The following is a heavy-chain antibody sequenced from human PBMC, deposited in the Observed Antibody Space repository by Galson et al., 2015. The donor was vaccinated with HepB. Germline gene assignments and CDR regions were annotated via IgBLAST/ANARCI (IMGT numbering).Heavy chain of an antibody. CDR3: AKENYYGDYDRGLD. CDR1: GFTFNSNA. J-gene: IGHJ4*02. CDR2: ISFDGGNK. D-gene: IGHD4-17*01. V-gene: IGHV3-30*18. Sequence: ALRLSCAASGFTFNSNAMHWVRQAPGKGLEWVAVISFDGGNKYYADSVRGRFTISRDNSKNTLYLQMNSLRAEDTAVYYCAKENYYGDYDRGLDCGPGTLVTVSS.